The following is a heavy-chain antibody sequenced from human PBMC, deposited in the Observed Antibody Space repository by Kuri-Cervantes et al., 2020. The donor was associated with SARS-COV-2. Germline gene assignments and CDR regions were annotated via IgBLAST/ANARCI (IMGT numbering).Heavy chain of an antibody. D-gene: IGHD6-6*01. J-gene: IGHJ4*02. CDR3: ACSSSDY. CDR2: IRYDGSNK. CDR1: GFTFSSYG. Sequence: GESLKISCAASGFTFSSYGMHWVRQAPGKGLEWVAFIRYDGSNKYYADSVKGRFTISRDNAKNSLYLQMNSLRAEDTAVYYCACSSSDYWGQGTLVTVSS. V-gene: IGHV3-30*02.